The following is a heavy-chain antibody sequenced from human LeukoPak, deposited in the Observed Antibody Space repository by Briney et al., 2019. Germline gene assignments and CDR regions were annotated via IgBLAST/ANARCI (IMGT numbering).Heavy chain of an antibody. Sequence: PSETLSLTCTVSGGSVSSGSYYWSWIRQPPGKGLEWIGYIYYSGSTNYNPSLKSRVTISVDTSKNQFSLKLSSVTAADTAVYYCARLVWGQWLGQKFYNFDYWGQGTLVTVSS. CDR3: ARLVWGQWLGQKFYNFDY. CDR2: IYYSGST. CDR1: GGSVSSGSYY. J-gene: IGHJ4*02. D-gene: IGHD6-19*01. V-gene: IGHV4-61*01.